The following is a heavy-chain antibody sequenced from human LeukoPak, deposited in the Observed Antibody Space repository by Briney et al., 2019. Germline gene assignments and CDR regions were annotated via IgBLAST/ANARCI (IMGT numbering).Heavy chain of an antibody. V-gene: IGHV4-4*07. Sequence: SETLSLTCTVSGASITDYFWSWIRQPAGKRLEWIGRIYNSGSPNYNPSLESRATMSVDTSKNQFPLNLSSVTAADTAVYYCAREELLWFGELSDAFDIWGQGTMVTVSS. D-gene: IGHD3-10*01. CDR3: AREELLWFGELSDAFDI. J-gene: IGHJ3*02. CDR1: GASITDYF. CDR2: IYNSGSP.